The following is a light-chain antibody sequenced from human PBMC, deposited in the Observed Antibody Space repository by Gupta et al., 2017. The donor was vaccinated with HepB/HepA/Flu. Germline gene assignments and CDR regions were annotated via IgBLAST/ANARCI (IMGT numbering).Light chain of an antibody. Sequence: EIVLTQSPRTLALSPGERATLSCRASQSVSSSYLAWYQHKPGQAPRLLISGASTRDTDVPERFSGGGCGTDFTLTISRREPEDFAIYYCQQYDDEPLLTFGQGTKLEIK. J-gene: IGKJ2*01. CDR1: QSVSSSY. CDR3: QQYDDEPLLT. CDR2: GAS. V-gene: IGKV3-20*01.